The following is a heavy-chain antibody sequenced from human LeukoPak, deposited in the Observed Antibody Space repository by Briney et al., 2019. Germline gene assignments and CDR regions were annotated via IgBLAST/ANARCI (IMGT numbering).Heavy chain of an antibody. D-gene: IGHD6-19*01. Sequence: GGSLRLSCAASGFTFSSYGMHWVRQAPGKGLEWVAVIWYDGSNKYYADSVKGRFTISRDNSKNTLYLQMNSLRAEDTAVYYCVRDGSSGWYPEYYFDYWGQGTLVTVSS. J-gene: IGHJ4*02. CDR3: VRDGSSGWYPEYYFDY. CDR2: IWYDGSNK. V-gene: IGHV3-33*01. CDR1: GFTFSSYG.